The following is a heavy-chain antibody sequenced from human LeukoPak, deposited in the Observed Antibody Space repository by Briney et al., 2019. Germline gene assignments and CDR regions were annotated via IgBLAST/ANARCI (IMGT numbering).Heavy chain of an antibody. V-gene: IGHV4-4*07. CDR1: GGSISSYY. J-gene: IGHJ4*02. CDR2: IYTSGST. D-gene: IGHD6-13*01. CDR3: ARVKGSSWYWIFDY. Sequence: SETLSLTCTVSGGSISSYYWSWIRQAAGKGLEWIGRIYTSGSTNYNPSLKSRVTMSVDTSKNQFSLKLSSVTAADTAVYYCARVKGSSWYWIFDYWGQGTLVTVSS.